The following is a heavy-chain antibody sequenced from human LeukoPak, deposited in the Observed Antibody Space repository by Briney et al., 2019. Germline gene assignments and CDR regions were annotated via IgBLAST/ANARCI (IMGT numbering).Heavy chain of an antibody. CDR3: AREDVVLVDAVRYYYYGMDV. D-gene: IGHD2-8*01. CDR2: INPSGAST. Sequence: GASVKVSCKASGYNLISYCMHWVRQAPGQGLEWMGIINPSGASTSYAQKFQDRVAMTRDTSTSTVYMELSSLKSEDTAVYYCAREDVVLVDAVRYYYYGMDVWGQGTTVTVSS. CDR1: GYNLISYC. J-gene: IGHJ6*02. V-gene: IGHV1-46*01.